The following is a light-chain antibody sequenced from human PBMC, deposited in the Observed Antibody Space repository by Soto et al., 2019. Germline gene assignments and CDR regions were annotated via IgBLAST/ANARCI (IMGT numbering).Light chain of an antibody. CDR3: CSYAGSYTWV. CDR2: DVS. V-gene: IGLV2-11*01. Sequence: QSALTQPRSVSGSPGQSVTISCTGTSSDVGGYNYVSWYQQHPGKAPKLMIYDVSKRPSGVPDRFSGSKSGNTAPLTISGLQAEDEAGYYCCSYAGSYTWVFGTGTKVTVL. CDR1: SSDVGGYNY. J-gene: IGLJ1*01.